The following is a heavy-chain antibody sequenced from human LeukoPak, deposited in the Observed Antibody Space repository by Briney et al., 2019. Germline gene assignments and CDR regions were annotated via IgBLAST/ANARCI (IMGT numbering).Heavy chain of an antibody. CDR3: ARDGYFDL. CDR2: ISAHNGNT. Sequence: ASVKDSCKASGYTFTIYGIAWVRHAPGQGLEWMGWISAHNGNTNSAQSLQGRVTMTTDTSTNTAYMELRSVRSDATAVYCCARDGYFDLWGRGTLVTVSS. V-gene: IGHV1-18*01. J-gene: IGHJ2*01. CDR1: GYTFTIYG.